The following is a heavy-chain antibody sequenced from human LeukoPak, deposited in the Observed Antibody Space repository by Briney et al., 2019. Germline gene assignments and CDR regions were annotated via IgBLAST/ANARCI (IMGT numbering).Heavy chain of an antibody. CDR3: ARDLGSGWYNPPDY. CDR2: ISSSSSYI. Sequence: PGGSLRLSCAASGFTFSSYSMNWVRQAPGKGLEWVSSISSSSSYIYYADSVKGRFTISRGNAKNSLYLQMNSLRAEDTAVYYCARDLGSGWYNPPDYWGQGTLVTVSS. CDR1: GFTFSSYS. V-gene: IGHV3-21*01. D-gene: IGHD6-19*01. J-gene: IGHJ4*02.